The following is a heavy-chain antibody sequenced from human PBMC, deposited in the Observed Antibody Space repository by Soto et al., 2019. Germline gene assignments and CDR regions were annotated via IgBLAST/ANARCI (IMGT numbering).Heavy chain of an antibody. J-gene: IGHJ5*02. V-gene: IGHV1-18*04. CDR1: GYTFTDYG. CDR2: ISGYSGDT. D-gene: IGHD2-2*02. CDR3: ARDGGECSRTSCYNEIPPAWFGP. Sequence: GASVKVSCKASGYTFTDYGFSWVRQAPGQGLEWMGWISGYSGDTDYAQILQGRITLTTDTSTSTAYMELRSLTSDDTAVYYCARDGGECSRTSCYNEIPPAWFGPWGQGALVTVSS.